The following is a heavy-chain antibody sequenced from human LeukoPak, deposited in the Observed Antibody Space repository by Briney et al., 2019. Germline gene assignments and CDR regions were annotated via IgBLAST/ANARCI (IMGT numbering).Heavy chain of an antibody. CDR3: ARQGMVRGVNWFDP. D-gene: IGHD3-10*01. Sequence: SETLSLTCTVSGGSISGYYWSWIRQPPGKGLEWIGYIYYSGSTNYNPSLKSRVTISVDTSKNQFSLKLSSVTAADTAVYYCARQGMVRGVNWFDPWGQGTLVTVSS. CDR1: GGSISGYY. J-gene: IGHJ5*02. V-gene: IGHV4-59*08. CDR2: IYYSGST.